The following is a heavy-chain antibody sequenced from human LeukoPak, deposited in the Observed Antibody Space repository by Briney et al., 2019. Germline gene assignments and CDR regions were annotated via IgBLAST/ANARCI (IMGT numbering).Heavy chain of an antibody. CDR3: ARAIANGYDFDY. J-gene: IGHJ4*02. CDR1: GFTFSNYE. Sequence: GSLRLSCEASGFTFSNYEMNWVRQAPGKGLEWVSYISYRVSTVYYAASVKGRFTISRDNAKNSLYLQMNSLRAEDTAVYYCARAIANGYDFDYWGQGTLVTVSS. V-gene: IGHV3-48*03. CDR2: ISYRVSTV. D-gene: IGHD2-8*01.